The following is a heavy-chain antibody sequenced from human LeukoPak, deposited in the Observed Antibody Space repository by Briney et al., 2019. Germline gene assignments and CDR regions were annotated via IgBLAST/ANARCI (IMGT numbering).Heavy chain of an antibody. CDR2: INPNSGGT. Sequence: GASVKVSCKASGYTFTVYCMHWVRQAPGQGLEWMGWINPNSGGTNYAQKFQGRVTMTRDTSISTAYMELSRLRSDDTAVYYCARPIAVAGTGDFQHWGQGTLVTVSS. D-gene: IGHD6-19*01. CDR3: ARPIAVAGTGDFQH. V-gene: IGHV1-2*02. CDR1: GYTFTVYC. J-gene: IGHJ1*01.